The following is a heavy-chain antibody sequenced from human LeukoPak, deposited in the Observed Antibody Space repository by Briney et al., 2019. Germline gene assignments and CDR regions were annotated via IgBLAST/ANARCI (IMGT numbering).Heavy chain of an antibody. CDR2: ISAYNGNT. Sequence: ASVKVSCKASGYTFTGYGISWVRQAPGQGLEWMGWISAYNGNTNYAQKLQGRVTMTTDTSTSTAYMELRSLRSDDTAVYYCARVAVNTTIYYYYYMDVWGKGTTVTVSS. V-gene: IGHV1-18*01. D-gene: IGHD3-22*01. CDR1: GYTFTGYG. CDR3: ARVAVNTTIYYYYYMDV. J-gene: IGHJ6*03.